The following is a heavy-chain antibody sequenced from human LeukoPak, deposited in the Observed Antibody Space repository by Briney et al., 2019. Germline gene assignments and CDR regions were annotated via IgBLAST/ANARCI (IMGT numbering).Heavy chain of an antibody. CDR3: ARDLSGIAGYTYGRGIDY. CDR2: IKQDGSEK. J-gene: IGHJ4*02. D-gene: IGHD5-18*01. CDR1: GFTFNTYS. V-gene: IGHV3-7*01. Sequence: GGSLRLSCAASGFTFNTYSMNWVRQAPGKGLEWVANIKQDGSEKYYVDSVKGRFTISRDNAKNSLYLQMNSLRAEDTAVYYCARDLSGIAGYTYGRGIDYWGQGTLVTVSS.